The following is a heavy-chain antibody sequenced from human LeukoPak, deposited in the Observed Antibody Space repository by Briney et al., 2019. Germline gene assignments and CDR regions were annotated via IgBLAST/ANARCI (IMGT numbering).Heavy chain of an antibody. CDR3: ARLPTRYCSSTSCYVWGNWFDP. CDR2: IYYSGST. Sequence: PSQTLSLACTVSGTSINTYSWSWIRQPPGKGLEWIGYIYYSGSTNYNPSLKSRVTISVDTSKNQFSLKLSSVTAADTAVYYCARLPTRYCSSTSCYVWGNWFDPWGQGTLVTVSS. V-gene: IGHV4-59*08. D-gene: IGHD2-2*01. J-gene: IGHJ5*02. CDR1: GTSINTYS.